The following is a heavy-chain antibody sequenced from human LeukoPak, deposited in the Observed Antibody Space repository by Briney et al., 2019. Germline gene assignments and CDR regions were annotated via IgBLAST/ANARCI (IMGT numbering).Heavy chain of an antibody. V-gene: IGHV3-30*18. CDR3: AKNLGLSDYDGFDY. Sequence: PGRSLRLSCAASGFTFRSYGLHWVRQTPGKGLEWVAVISYDGNNKDYADSAKGRFIISRDNSKNTLYLQMNSLRAEDTAMYYCAKNLGLSDYDGFDYWGQGTLVTVSS. CDR2: ISYDGNNK. J-gene: IGHJ4*02. CDR1: GFTFRSYG. D-gene: IGHD4-23*01.